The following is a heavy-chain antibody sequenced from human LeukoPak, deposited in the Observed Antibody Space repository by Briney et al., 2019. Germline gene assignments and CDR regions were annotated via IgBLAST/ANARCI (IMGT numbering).Heavy chain of an antibody. CDR2: MNPNSGNT. CDR3: ARSLIPNTEYFDL. D-gene: IGHD5-18*01. V-gene: IGHV1-8*03. Sequence: ASVKVSCKASGYTFTSYNINWVRQATGQGLEWMGWMNPNSGNTGYAQKFQGRVTITRNTSIRTPYMELSSLRSEDTPVYYCARSLIPNTEYFDLWGRGTVVTVSS. CDR1: GYTFTSYN. J-gene: IGHJ2*01.